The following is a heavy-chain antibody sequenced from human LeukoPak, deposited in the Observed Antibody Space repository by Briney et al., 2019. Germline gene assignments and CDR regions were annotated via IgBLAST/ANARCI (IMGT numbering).Heavy chain of an antibody. CDR3: TRHSAWGDDSSGYSYRIFDY. J-gene: IGHJ4*02. V-gene: IGHV3-20*04. D-gene: IGHD3-22*01. Sequence: PGGSLRLSRAASGFTFDDYGMSWVRQAPGKGLEWVSGINWNGGSTGYADSVKGRFTISRDNAKNSLYLQMNSLRAEDTAVYYCTRHSAWGDDSSGYSYRIFDYWGQGTLVTVSS. CDR2: INWNGGST. CDR1: GFTFDDYG.